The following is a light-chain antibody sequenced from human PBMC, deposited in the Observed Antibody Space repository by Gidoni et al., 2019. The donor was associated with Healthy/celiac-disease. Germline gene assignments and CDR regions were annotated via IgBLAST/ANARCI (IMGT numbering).Light chain of an antibody. CDR1: QSASSSY. CDR2: GAS. Sequence: PGERATLSCRASQSASSSYLAWYQQKPGQTPRLLIHGASSRATGIPDRFSGSGSGTDFTITSSRLEPEDFAVYYWQQYGSSLTFGQGTKVEIK. CDR3: QQYGSSLT. V-gene: IGKV3-20*01. J-gene: IGKJ1*01.